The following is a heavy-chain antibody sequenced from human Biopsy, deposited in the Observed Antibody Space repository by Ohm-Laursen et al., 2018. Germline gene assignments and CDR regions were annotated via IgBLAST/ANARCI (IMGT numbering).Heavy chain of an antibody. V-gene: IGHV4-34*01. CDR1: GGSFSGYY. CDR3: ARGRLRAVARFDY. D-gene: IGHD6-19*01. CDR2: INHSGST. J-gene: IGHJ4*02. Sequence: SDTLSLTCAVYGGSFSGYYWSWIRQPPGKGLEWIREINHSGSTNYNPSLKSRVSISVDTSKNQFSLKLSSVTAADTAVYYCARGRLRAVARFDYWGQGTLVTVSS.